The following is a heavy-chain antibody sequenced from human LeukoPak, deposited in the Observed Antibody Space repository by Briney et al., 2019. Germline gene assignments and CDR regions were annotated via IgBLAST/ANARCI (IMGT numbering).Heavy chain of an antibody. D-gene: IGHD3-9*01. J-gene: IGHJ4*02. CDR3: AKGGDFDWLLLVLYFDY. V-gene: IGHV3-23*01. Sequence: GGSLRLSCAASGFTFSSYAMSWVRQAPGKGLEWVSAISGSGGSTYYADSVKGRFTISRDNSKNTLYLQMNSLRAEDTAVYYCAKGGDFDWLLLVLYFDYWGQGTLVTVSS. CDR2: ISGSGGST. CDR1: GFTFSSYA.